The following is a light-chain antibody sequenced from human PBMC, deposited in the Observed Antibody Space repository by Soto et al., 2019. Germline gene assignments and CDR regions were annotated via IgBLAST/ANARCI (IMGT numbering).Light chain of an antibody. J-gene: IGLJ2*01. Sequence: QLVLTQPPSASGTPGQRVTISCSGSRSNIGSYTVNWYQQFPGSAPKLLIFNNNQRPSGVPDRFSGSKSGTSASLAISGLQSEDEADYYCAAWDDSLSGRIFGGGTKLTV. CDR3: AAWDDSLSGRI. CDR2: NNN. CDR1: RSNIGSYT. V-gene: IGLV1-44*01.